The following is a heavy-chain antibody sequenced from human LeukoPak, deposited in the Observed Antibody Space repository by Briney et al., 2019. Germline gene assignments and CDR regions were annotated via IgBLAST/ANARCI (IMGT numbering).Heavy chain of an antibody. CDR3: ARDTLKLAY. CDR1: GFTFSSIA. Sequence: GGSLRLSCAASGFTFSSIAMTWVRQAPGKGLEWVSSISSSSSYIYYADSVKGRFTISRDNAKNSLYLQMNSLRAEDTAVYYCARDTLKLAYWGQGTLVTVSS. J-gene: IGHJ4*02. V-gene: IGHV3-21*01. D-gene: IGHD1-7*01. CDR2: ISSSSSYI.